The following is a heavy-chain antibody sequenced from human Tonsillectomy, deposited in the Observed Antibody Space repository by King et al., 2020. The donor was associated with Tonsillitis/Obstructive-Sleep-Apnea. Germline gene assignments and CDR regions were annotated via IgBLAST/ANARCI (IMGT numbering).Heavy chain of an antibody. CDR1: GFTFSSYS. J-gene: IGHJ4*02. CDR3: ARDLVGSSEDY. Sequence: QLVQSGGGLVKPGGSLRLSCAASGFTFSSYSMNWVRQAPGKGLEWVSCISGSSSYIYYADSVKGRFTIPRDNAKNSLYLQMNSLRVEDSAVYYCARDLVGSSEDYWGQGTLVTVSS. V-gene: IGHV3-21*01. CDR2: ISGSSSYI. D-gene: IGHD6-6*01.